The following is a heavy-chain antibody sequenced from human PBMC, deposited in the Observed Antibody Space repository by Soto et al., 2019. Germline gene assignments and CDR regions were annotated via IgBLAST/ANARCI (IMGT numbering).Heavy chain of an antibody. CDR3: ARREYQGPPSDY. D-gene: IGHD2-2*01. CDR2: IIPVFATA. J-gene: IGHJ4*02. Sequence: QVQLVQSGAEVKKPGSSVKVSCKASGATFSNYAVTWVRQAPGQGLEWVGGIIPVFATATYAQTFQGRVTITADESTNTAYMELSSLRPEDTAVYYCARREYQGPPSDYWGQGTLVTVSS. CDR1: GATFSNYA. V-gene: IGHV1-69*01.